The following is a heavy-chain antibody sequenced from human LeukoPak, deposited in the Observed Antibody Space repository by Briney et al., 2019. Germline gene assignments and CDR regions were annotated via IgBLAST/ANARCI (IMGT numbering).Heavy chain of an antibody. D-gene: IGHD3-3*01. J-gene: IGHJ5*02. V-gene: IGHV4-39*01. CDR2: IYYSGST. CDR3: ASREGSDYDFWSGYPGWFDP. CDR1: GGSISSSSYY. Sequence: ETLSLTCTVSGGSISSSSYYWGWIRQPPGKGLEWIGGIYYSGSTYYNPSLKSRVPISVDTSKNQFSLKLSSVTATDTAVYYWASREGSDYDFWSGYPGWFDPWGQGTLVTVSS.